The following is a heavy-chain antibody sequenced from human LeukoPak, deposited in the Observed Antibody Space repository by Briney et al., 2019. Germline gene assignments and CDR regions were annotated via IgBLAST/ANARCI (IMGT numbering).Heavy chain of an antibody. V-gene: IGHV3-21*01. CDR1: GFTFRIYS. Sequence: GGSLRLSCAASGFTFRIYSMNWVRQAPGKGLECVSSISSSSRYIYYSDSVKGRIAITRDNAKNSLYLQMNSLRAEDTAVYYCARAGGDIVVVPAALTGNHYYYYYYYMDVWGKGTTVTVSS. CDR2: ISSSSRYI. J-gene: IGHJ6*03. CDR3: ARAGGDIVVVPAALTGNHYYYYYYYMDV. D-gene: IGHD2-2*01.